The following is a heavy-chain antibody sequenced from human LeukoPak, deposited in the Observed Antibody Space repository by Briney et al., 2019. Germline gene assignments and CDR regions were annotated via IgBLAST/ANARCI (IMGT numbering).Heavy chain of an antibody. J-gene: IGHJ6*02. CDR2: INHSGST. D-gene: IGHD3-3*01. V-gene: IGHV4-34*01. CDR1: GGSFSGYY. CDR3: ARGPLLRFLEWLDYPSYYYYYGMDV. Sequence: SETLSLTCAVYGGSFSGYYWSWIRQPPGKGLEWIGEINHSGSTNYNPSLKSRVTISVDTSKNQFSLKLSSVTAADTAVYYCARGPLLRFLEWLDYPSYYYYYGMDVWGQGTTVTVSS.